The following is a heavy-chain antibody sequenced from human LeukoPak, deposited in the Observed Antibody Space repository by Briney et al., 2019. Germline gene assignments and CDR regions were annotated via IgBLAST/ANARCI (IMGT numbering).Heavy chain of an antibody. V-gene: IGHV3-21*01. J-gene: IGHJ3*02. CDR1: GFTFSSYS. CDR2: ISSSSSYI. Sequence: GGTLTLNCAASGFTFSSYSMNWVRQAPGKGLEWVSSISSSSSYIYYPDSVKGRFTISRDNAKISLYLQMNSLRAEDTAVYYCARGLRRIAGHHDAFDIWGQGTMVTVSS. D-gene: IGHD6-13*01. CDR3: ARGLRRIAGHHDAFDI.